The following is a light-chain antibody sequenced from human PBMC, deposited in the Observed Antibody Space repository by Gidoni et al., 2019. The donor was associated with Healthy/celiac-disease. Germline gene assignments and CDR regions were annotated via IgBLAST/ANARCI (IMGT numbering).Light chain of an antibody. CDR2: DVS. CDR3: SSYTSSSTPLWV. V-gene: IGLV2-14*01. Sequence: QSALTQPPSVSGSPGQSIPISCTGTRSHVVGYNYVSWYQQNPGKAPKLMIYDVSNRPSGVSNRFSGSKSGNTDSLTISGLQAEDEADYYGSSYTSSSTPLWVFGGGTKLTVL. J-gene: IGLJ3*02. CDR1: RSHVVGYNY.